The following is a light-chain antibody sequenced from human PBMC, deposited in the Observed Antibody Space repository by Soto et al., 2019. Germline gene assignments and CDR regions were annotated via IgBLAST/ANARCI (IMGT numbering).Light chain of an antibody. CDR2: KAS. V-gene: IGKV1-5*03. Sequence: DIQVTQSPSTLSASVGDRVTITCRASQSISSWLAWYQQKPGKAPNLLIYKASSLESGVPSRFSGSGSGTEFTLTISSLQPDDFATYFCQHYYGYSWTFGQGTKVEI. CDR3: QHYYGYSWT. J-gene: IGKJ1*01. CDR1: QSISSW.